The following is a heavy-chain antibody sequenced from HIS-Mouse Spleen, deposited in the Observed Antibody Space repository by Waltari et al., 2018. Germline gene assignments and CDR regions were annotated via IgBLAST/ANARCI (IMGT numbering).Heavy chain of an antibody. J-gene: IGHJ2*01. D-gene: IGHD6-13*01. Sequence: QLQLQDSGAGLVKPSETLSLTCAVSGGSISSSSYYWGWIRQTPGKGLEWIGSIYYSGSTYYNPSLKSRVTISVDTSKNQCSLKLSSVTAADTAVYYCAREIPYSSSWYDWYFDLWGRGTLVTVSS. CDR3: AREIPYSSSWYDWYFDL. CDR2: IYYSGST. CDR1: GGSISSSSYY. V-gene: IGHV4-39*07.